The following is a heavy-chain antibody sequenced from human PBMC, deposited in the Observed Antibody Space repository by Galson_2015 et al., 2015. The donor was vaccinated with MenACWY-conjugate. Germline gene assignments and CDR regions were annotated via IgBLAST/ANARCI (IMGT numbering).Heavy chain of an antibody. CDR2: VNSDGSGT. CDR1: GFTFSSYW. V-gene: IGHV3-74*01. CDR3: ARSYVPGSDRKNYYMDV. D-gene: IGHD3-16*01. Sequence: SLRLSCAASGFTFSSYWMHWVRQAPGKGLVWVSRVNSDGSGTGYADSVKGRFTISRDNAKNMLFLQMSSLKVEDTAVYYCARSYVPGSDRKNYYMDVWGRGTTVTV. J-gene: IGHJ6*03.